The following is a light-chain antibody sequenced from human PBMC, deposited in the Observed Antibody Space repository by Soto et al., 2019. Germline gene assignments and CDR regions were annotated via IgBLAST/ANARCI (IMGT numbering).Light chain of an antibody. CDR1: SSDDGNYYY. CDR3: TSPAPGSLYV. CDR2: MVS. J-gene: IGLJ1*01. V-gene: IGLV2-14*01. Sequence: QSALTQAASVSGSPGQSITISCTGTSSDDGNYYYVSWYQQYPGRVPKLLIYMVSNRPSGVSNRFSGSKSGNTASLTISGLQAEDEADYFCTSPAPGSLYVFGTGTKVTVL.